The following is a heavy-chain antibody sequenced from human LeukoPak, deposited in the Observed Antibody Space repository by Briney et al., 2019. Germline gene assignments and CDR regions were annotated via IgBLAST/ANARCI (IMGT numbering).Heavy chain of an antibody. J-gene: IGHJ4*02. V-gene: IGHV3-15*01. CDR3: ATGSSSPCDY. CDR1: GFTFTSAW. CDR2: IKSKADGATT. D-gene: IGHD2-15*01. Sequence: PGGSLRLSCAASGFTFTSAWMNWVRQASGKGLEWVGRIKSKADGATTDYAAPVKGRFTISRDDSENTLYLQMNSLRAEDTAVYYCATGSSSPCDYWGQGTLVTVSS.